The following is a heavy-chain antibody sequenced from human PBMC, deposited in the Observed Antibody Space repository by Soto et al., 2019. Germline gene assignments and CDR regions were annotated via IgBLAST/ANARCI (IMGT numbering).Heavy chain of an antibody. Sequence: QVQLVQSGAEVKKPGASVKVSCKVSGYTLTELSMHWVRQAPGKGLEWMGGFDPEDGETIYAQKFQGRVTMTEDTSTDTAYMELRSLRSEDTAVYYCATDHRPYGGIYYYYGMDVWGQGTTVTVSS. CDR1: GYTLTELS. CDR3: ATDHRPYGGIYYYYGMDV. J-gene: IGHJ6*02. D-gene: IGHD4-17*01. V-gene: IGHV1-24*01. CDR2: FDPEDGET.